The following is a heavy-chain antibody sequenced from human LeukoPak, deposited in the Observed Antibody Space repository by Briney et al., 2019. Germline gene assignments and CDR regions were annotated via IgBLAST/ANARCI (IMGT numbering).Heavy chain of an antibody. CDR1: GGSISSYY. J-gene: IGHJ6*03. D-gene: IGHD6-13*01. CDR2: IYTNGST. V-gene: IGHV4-4*07. CDR3: AREVAAHYYYYYYMDV. Sequence: SETQSLTCTVSGGSISSYYWSWIRQPAGKGLEWIGRIYTNGSTNYNPSLKSRVTMSVDTSKNQFSLKLSSVTAADTAVYYCAREVAAHYYYYYYMDVWGKGTTVTVSS.